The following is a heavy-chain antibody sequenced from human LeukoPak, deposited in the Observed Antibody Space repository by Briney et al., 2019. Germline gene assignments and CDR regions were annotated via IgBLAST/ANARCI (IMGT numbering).Heavy chain of an antibody. V-gene: IGHV1-69*05. CDR3: ARTYRSGGSCYLWYFDY. CDR2: IIPIFGTA. D-gene: IGHD2-15*01. Sequence: SVKVSCKASGGTFSSYAISWVRQAPGQGLEWMGGIIPIFGTANYAQKFQGRVTITTDESTSTAYMELSSLRSEDTAVYYCARTYRSGGSCYLWYFDYWGQGTLVTVSS. CDR1: GGTFSSYA. J-gene: IGHJ4*02.